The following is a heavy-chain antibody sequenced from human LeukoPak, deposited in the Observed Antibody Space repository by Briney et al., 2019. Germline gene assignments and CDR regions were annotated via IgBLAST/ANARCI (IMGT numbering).Heavy chain of an antibody. V-gene: IGHV4-34*01. CDR1: GGSFSGYY. Sequence: PSETLSLTCAVYGGSFSGYYWSWIRQPPGKGLEWIGEINHSGSTNYNPSLKSRVTISVDTSKNQFSLKLSSVTAADTAVYYCARQGSGWYRRGWFDPWGQGTLVTVSS. CDR2: INHSGST. D-gene: IGHD6-19*01. J-gene: IGHJ5*02. CDR3: ARQGSGWYRRGWFDP.